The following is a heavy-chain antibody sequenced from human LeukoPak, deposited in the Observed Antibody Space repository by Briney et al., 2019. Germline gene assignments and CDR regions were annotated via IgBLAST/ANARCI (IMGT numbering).Heavy chain of an antibody. CDR2: ISGSGVTT. J-gene: IGHJ4*02. CDR1: GFTFSIG. V-gene: IGHV3-23*01. Sequence: PGGSLRLSCAASGFTFSIGMNWVRQAPGKGLEWVSFISGSGVTTYYTDSVKGRFTISRDKSKNMLHLQMNSLRAEDTALYYCASGGIYYGAAFDFWGQGTLVTVSS. CDR3: ASGGIYYGAAFDF. D-gene: IGHD1-26*01.